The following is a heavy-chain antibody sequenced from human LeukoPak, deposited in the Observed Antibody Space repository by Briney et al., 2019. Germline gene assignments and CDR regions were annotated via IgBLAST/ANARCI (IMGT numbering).Heavy chain of an antibody. D-gene: IGHD3-10*01. CDR3: ARAFSGSGSYYSEMLYYYYYMDV. V-gene: IGHV4-38-2*02. CDR1: GYSIRSPYY. J-gene: IGHJ6*03. CDR2: IYHTGSS. Sequence: SETLSLTCTVSGYSIRSPYYWGWIRQSPGKGLDWIGSIYHTGSSYYNPSLQSRVTILLDTSKNLFSLRLSSVTATDTAVYYCARAFSGSGSYYSEMLYYYYYMDVWGKGTTVTISS.